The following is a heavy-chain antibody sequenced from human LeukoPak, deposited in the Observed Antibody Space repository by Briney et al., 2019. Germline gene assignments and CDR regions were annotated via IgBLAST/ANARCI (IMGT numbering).Heavy chain of an antibody. CDR3: SDPGVGF. CDR2: VKQDGNEK. J-gene: IGHJ4*02. D-gene: IGHD3-3*01. CDR1: GFTFSTYW. V-gene: IGHV3-7*03. Sequence: GGSLRLSCVASGFTFSTYWMSWVRQAPGKGLEWVATVKQDGNEKNYVDSVKGRFTISRDNGKNSLYLEVKNLRAEDTAVYYCSDPGVGFWGQGTLVTVSS.